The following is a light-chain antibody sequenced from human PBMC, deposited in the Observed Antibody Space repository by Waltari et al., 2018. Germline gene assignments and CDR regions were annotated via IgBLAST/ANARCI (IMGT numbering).Light chain of an antibody. CDR3: SSYTASRLYV. J-gene: IGLJ1*01. Sequence: QSALTQPASVSGSPGPSITISCTGTSSDVGGYNYVSWYQQYPGQAPKLFIHDVSSRPSAASDRFYGSKSRNTASLIISGLQADDEADYYCSSYTASRLYVFGTGTKVTVL. V-gene: IGLV2-14*03. CDR2: DVS. CDR1: SSDVGGYNY.